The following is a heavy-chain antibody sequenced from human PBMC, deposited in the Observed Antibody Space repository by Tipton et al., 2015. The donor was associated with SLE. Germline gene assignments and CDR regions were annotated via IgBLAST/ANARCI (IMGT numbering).Heavy chain of an antibody. V-gene: IGHV4-59*08. D-gene: IGHD2-8*02. Sequence: TLSLTCTVSGGSISSHYWSWIRQPPGKGLEWIGYIYYSGSTNYNPSLKSRVTISVDTSKNQFSLKLSSVTAADTAVYYCARGGGLYWWSDAFDIWGQGTMVTVSS. CDR1: GGSISSHY. CDR2: IYYSGST. J-gene: IGHJ3*02. CDR3: ARGGGLYWWSDAFDI.